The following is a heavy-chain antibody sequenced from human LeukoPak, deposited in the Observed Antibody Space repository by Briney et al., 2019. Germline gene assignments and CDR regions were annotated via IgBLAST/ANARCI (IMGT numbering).Heavy chain of an antibody. CDR2: IRYDGSNK. J-gene: IGHJ1*01. Sequence: GGSLRLSCAVSGFTFSSYEMHWVRQAPGKGLEWVAFIRYDGSNKYYADSVKGRFTISRDNSKNTLYLQMNSLRPEDTAVYYCARGGKIALAGTRSPQYFQHWGQGTLVTVSS. CDR3: ARGGKIALAGTRSPQYFQH. D-gene: IGHD6-19*01. V-gene: IGHV3-30*02. CDR1: GFTFSSYE.